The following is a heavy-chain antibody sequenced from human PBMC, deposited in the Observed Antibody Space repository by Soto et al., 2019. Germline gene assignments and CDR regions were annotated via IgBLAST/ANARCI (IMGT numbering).Heavy chain of an antibody. D-gene: IGHD1-26*01. Sequence: PGGSLRLSCVASGLTFRNYAMNWVRQAPGKGLELVSPISGSGANTFYIDSVKGRFTISRDNSKNTLYLQMNSLRAEDTAVYYCAKSQTSGYSGSPLDSRGQGTLVTVSS. CDR3: AKSQTSGYSGSPLDS. CDR2: ISGSGANT. CDR1: GLTFRNYA. V-gene: IGHV3-23*01. J-gene: IGHJ4*02.